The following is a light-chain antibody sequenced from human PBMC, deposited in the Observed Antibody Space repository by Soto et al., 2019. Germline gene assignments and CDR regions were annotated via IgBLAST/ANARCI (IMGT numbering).Light chain of an antibody. CDR1: QSVSSSY. J-gene: IGKJ1*01. V-gene: IGKV3-20*01. CDR2: GAS. CDR3: QQYSSASWT. Sequence: ESVLTQSPGTLSLSPGERATLSCRASQSVSSSYLAWYQQKPGQAPRHLIYGASSRATGIPDMFSGSESGTDFTLINSRLEPEDFAVYYCQQYSSASWTVGQGTNLEIE.